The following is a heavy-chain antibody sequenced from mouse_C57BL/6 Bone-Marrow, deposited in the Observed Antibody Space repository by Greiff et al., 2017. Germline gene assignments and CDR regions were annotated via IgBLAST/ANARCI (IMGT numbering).Heavy chain of an antibody. V-gene: IGHV1-53*01. Sequence: QVQLQQPGTELVKPGASVKLSCKASGYTFTSYWMHWVKQRPGQGLEWIGNINPSNGGTNYNEKFKSKATLTVEKSSSTAYMQLSGLTSEDSAVYYCERGGYDRAMDYWGQGTSVTVSS. J-gene: IGHJ4*01. CDR1: GYTFTSYW. D-gene: IGHD2-2*01. CDR3: ERGGYDRAMDY. CDR2: INPSNGGT.